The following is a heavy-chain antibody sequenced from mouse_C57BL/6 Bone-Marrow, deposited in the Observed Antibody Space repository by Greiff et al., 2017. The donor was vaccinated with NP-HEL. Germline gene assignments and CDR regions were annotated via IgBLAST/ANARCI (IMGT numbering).Heavy chain of an antibody. CDR1: GYTFTDYN. J-gene: IGHJ2*01. V-gene: IGHV1-18*01. CDR2: INPNNGGT. CDR3: ARIYYDYEGYYFGG. Sequence: VQLQQSGPELVKPGASVTIPCKASGYTFTDYNMDWVKQSHGKSLEWIGDINPNNGGTIYNQKFKGKATLTVDKSSSTAYMELRSLTSEDTAVYYCARIYYDYEGYYFGGWGKGSTRPDSS. D-gene: IGHD2-4*01.